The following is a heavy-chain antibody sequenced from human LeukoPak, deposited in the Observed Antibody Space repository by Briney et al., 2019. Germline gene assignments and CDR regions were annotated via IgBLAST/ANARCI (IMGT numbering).Heavy chain of an antibody. CDR3: AIKSSSWYSYYFDY. D-gene: IGHD6-13*01. CDR1: GYTFTGYY. J-gene: IGHJ4*02. Sequence: ASVKVSCKASGYTFTGYYMHWVRQAPGQGLEWMGWINPNSGGTNYAQKFQGRVTMTRDTSISTAYMELSRLRSDDTAVYYCAIKSSSWYSYYFDYWGQGTLVTVSS. CDR2: INPNSGGT. V-gene: IGHV1-2*02.